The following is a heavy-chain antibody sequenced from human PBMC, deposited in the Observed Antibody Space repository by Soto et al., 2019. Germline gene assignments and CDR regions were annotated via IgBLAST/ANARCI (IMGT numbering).Heavy chain of an antibody. CDR2: IYYSGST. J-gene: IGHJ6*01. Sequence: QVQLQESGPGLVKPSETLSLTCTDSGGSISSYYWCWIRQPPGKGLEWIGYIYYSGSTNYNPSLKSRVTIPVDTSKNQFSLKLSSLAAADTAVYYWVRGNGMQLWSAGMDVWGQGTTVTVSS. V-gene: IGHV4-59*01. D-gene: IGHD5-18*01. CDR3: VRGNGMQLWSAGMDV. CDR1: GGSISSYY.